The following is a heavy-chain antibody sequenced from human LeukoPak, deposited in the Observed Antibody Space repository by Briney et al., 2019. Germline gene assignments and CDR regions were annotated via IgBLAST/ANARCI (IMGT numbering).Heavy chain of an antibody. CDR3: ARGSGNWFDP. CDR2: INAGNDRT. J-gene: IGHJ5*02. CDR1: GYAFTSYA. D-gene: IGHD1-1*01. V-gene: IGHV1-3*01. Sequence: ASVKVSCKASGYAFTSYAIHWVRQAPGQRLEWMGWINAGNDRTKYSQKFQGRVTMTRNTSISTAYMELSSLRSEDTAVYYCARGSGNWFDPWGQGTLVTVSS.